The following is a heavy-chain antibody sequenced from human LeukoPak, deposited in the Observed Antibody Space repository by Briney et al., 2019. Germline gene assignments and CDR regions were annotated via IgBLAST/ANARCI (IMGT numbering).Heavy chain of an antibody. CDR2: INRDGSVT. CDR1: GFTLSNSW. CDR3: ARDEHSSSWD. Sequence: GRSLRLSCAASGFTLSNSWMHWVRQGPGKGLKWVSRINRDGSVTAYADSVKGRFTVSRDNAKHTLYLQMNSLRAGDTAVYYCARDEHSSSWDWGQGTQVTVSS. D-gene: IGHD6-13*01. V-gene: IGHV3-74*03. J-gene: IGHJ4*02.